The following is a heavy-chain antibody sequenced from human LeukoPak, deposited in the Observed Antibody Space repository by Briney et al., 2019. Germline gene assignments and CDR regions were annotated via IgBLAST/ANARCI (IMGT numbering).Heavy chain of an antibody. V-gene: IGHV3-48*02. Sequence: GGSLRLSCAASGFTSSSYSMNWVRQAPGKGLEWVSYISSSSSTIYYADSVKGRFTISRDNAKNSLYLQMNSLRDEDTAVYYCARARLRLYYMDVWGKGTTVTVSS. CDR1: GFTSSSYS. CDR3: ARARLRLYYMDV. D-gene: IGHD6-25*01. CDR2: ISSSSSTI. J-gene: IGHJ6*03.